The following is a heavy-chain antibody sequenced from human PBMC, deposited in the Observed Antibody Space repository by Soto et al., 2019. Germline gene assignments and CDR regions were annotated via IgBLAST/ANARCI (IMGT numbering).Heavy chain of an antibody. V-gene: IGHV4-31*03. D-gene: IGHD2-2*01. CDR2: IYYSGST. Sequence: SETLSLTCTVSGGSISSCGYYWSWIRQHPGKGLEWIGYIYYSGSTYYNPSLKSRVTISVDTSKNQFSLKLSSVTAADTAVYYCARVFKDIVVVPAANNWFDPWGQGTLVTVSS. CDR3: ARVFKDIVVVPAANNWFDP. CDR1: GGSISSCGYY. J-gene: IGHJ5*02.